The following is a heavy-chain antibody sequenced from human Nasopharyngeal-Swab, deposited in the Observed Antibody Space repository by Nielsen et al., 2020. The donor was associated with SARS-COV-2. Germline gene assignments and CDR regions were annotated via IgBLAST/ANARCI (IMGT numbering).Heavy chain of an antibody. V-gene: IGHV3-30-3*01. D-gene: IGHD3-10*01. Sequence: GGSLRLSCAASGFTFSSYAMHWVRQAPGKGLEWVAVISYDGSNKYYADSAKGRFTISRDNSKNTLYLQMNSLRAEDTAVYYCARDWAHYYGSGALLLWWFDPWGQGTLVTVSS. CDR3: ARDWAHYYGSGALLLWWFDP. CDR1: GFTFSSYA. J-gene: IGHJ5*02. CDR2: ISYDGSNK.